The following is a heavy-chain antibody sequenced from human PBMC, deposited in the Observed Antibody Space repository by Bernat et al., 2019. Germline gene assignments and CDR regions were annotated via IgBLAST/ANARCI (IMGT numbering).Heavy chain of an antibody. CDR3: ARDNRRLATVTTHAFDI. D-gene: IGHD4-17*01. J-gene: IGHJ3*02. CDR1: GYTFTSYA. V-gene: IGHV1-3*01. Sequence: QVQLVQSGAEVKKPGASVKVSCKASGYTFTSYAMHWVRQAPGQRLEWMGWINAGNGNTKYSQKFQGRVTITRDTSASTAYMELSSLRSEDTAVYYCARDNRRLATVTTHAFDIWGQGIMVTVSS. CDR2: INAGNGNT.